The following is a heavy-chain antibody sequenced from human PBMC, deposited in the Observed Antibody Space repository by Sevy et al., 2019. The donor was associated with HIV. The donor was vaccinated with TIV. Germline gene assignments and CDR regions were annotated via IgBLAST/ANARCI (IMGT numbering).Heavy chain of an antibody. CDR3: ARLSVDIVARPGYGMDV. D-gene: IGHD5-12*01. V-gene: IGHV4-61*01. CDR2: IYYSGST. Sequence: LETLSLTCTVSGGSVSSGSYYWSWIRQPPGKGLEWIGYIYYSGSTNYNPSLKSRVTISVDTSKNQFSLKLSSVTAADTAVYYCARLSVDIVARPGYGMDVWGQGTTVTVSS. J-gene: IGHJ6*02. CDR1: GGSVSSGSYY.